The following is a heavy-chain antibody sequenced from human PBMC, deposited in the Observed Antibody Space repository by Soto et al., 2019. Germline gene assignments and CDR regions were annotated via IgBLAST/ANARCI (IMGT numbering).Heavy chain of an antibody. V-gene: IGHV1-69*06. Sequence: SVKVSCKASGGTFSSNPISWMRQAPGQGLEWVGGTIPTVGAGSYAQRFQGRVTITAGKSTNTAYMELSNLRPEDTAVYYCARRQSNGYNRYFHSCGQGTMVTVYS. CDR2: TIPTVGAG. CDR3: ARRQSNGYNRYFHS. CDR1: GGTFSSNP. D-gene: IGHD5-12*01. J-gene: IGHJ4*02.